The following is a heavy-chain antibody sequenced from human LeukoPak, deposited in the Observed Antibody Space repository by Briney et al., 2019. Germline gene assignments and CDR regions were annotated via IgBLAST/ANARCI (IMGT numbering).Heavy chain of an antibody. CDR1: GFTFSSYS. CDR2: ISSSSSYI. D-gene: IGHD4-23*01. J-gene: IGHJ3*02. Sequence: GGSLRLSCAASGFTFSSYSMNWVRQAPGKGLEWVSSISSSSSYIYYADSVKGRFTISRDNAKNSLYLQMNSLRAEDTAVYYCAELGYGGNTHDAFDIWGQGTMVTVSS. CDR3: AELGYGGNTHDAFDI. V-gene: IGHV3-21*01.